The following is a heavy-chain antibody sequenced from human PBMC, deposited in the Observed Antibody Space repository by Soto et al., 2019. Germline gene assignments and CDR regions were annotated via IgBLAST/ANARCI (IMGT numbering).Heavy chain of an antibody. V-gene: IGHV3-13*04. D-gene: IGHD3-22*01. Sequence: EVQLVESGGGLVQPGGSLRLSCAASGFTFSSYDMHWVRQATGKGLEWVSAIGTAGDTYYPGSVKGRFPISRENAKNSLYLQMNGLRAGDTAVYYCARGRPSYYYDSSGTTPPNYYYGMDVWGQGTTVTVSS. J-gene: IGHJ6*02. CDR2: IGTAGDT. CDR1: GFTFSSYD. CDR3: ARGRPSYYYDSSGTTPPNYYYGMDV.